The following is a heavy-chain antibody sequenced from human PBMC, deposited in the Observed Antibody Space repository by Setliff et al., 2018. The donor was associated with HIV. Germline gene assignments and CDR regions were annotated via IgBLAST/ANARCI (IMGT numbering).Heavy chain of an antibody. Sequence: GASVKVSCKASGYTFTGYYMHWVRQVPGQGLEWMGGIIPVFGTANYAQNFGGRVTITADQSTTTSYLQLNSLRFEDTAIYYCASDSPAARFEELEDHYYYFMDVWGKGTTVTVSS. D-gene: IGHD3-10*01. CDR2: IIPVFGTA. J-gene: IGHJ6*03. V-gene: IGHV1-69*13. CDR1: GYTFTGYY. CDR3: ASDSPAARFEELEDHYYYFMDV.